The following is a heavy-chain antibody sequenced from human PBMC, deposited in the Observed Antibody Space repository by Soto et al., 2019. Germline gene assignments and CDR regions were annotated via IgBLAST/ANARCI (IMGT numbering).Heavy chain of an antibody. CDR2: ISYGGGSK. Sequence: PGGSLRLSCTASGFIFSRYGMYWVRQAPGKGLEWVAAISYGGGSKYYADSVTGRFTISRDTSKNTLYLQMNSLRAEDTAMYYCAKGSYSGIYSDFDYWGQGTLVTVSS. J-gene: IGHJ4*02. D-gene: IGHD1-26*01. V-gene: IGHV3-30*18. CDR1: GFIFSRYG. CDR3: AKGSYSGIYSDFDY.